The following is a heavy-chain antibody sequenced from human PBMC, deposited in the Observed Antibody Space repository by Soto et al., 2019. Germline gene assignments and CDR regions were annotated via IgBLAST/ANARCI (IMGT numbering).Heavy chain of an antibody. CDR2: IYSSGST. D-gene: IGHD3-10*01. CDR1: GGSVSSGSYY. J-gene: IGHJ6*02. CDR3: ARGSPQVGSGSYRPNYYYYGVDV. V-gene: IGHV4-61*01. Sequence: SETLSLTCTVSGGSVSSGSYYWSWIRQPPGEGLEWIGYIYSSGSTNYNPSLKSRVTISVDTSKNQFSLKLSSVTAADTAAYYCARGSPQVGSGSYRPNYYYYGVDVWGQGTTVTAP.